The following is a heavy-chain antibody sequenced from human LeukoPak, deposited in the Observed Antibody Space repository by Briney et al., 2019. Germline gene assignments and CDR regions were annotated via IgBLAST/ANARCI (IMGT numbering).Heavy chain of an antibody. J-gene: IGHJ5*02. V-gene: IGHV3-9*01. CDR2: ISWNSGSI. D-gene: IGHD3-10*01. Sequence: GGSLRLSCAASGFTFDDYAVHWVRQAPGKGLEWVSGISWNSGSIGYADSVKGRFTISRDNAKNSLYLQMNSLRAEDTALYYCAKKDGSGSYYKSWGQGTLVTVSS. CDR3: AKKDGSGSYYKS. CDR1: GFTFDDYA.